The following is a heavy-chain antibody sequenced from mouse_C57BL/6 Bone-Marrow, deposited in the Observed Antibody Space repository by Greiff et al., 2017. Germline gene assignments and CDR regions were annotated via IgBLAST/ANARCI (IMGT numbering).Heavy chain of an antibody. J-gene: IGHJ4*01. V-gene: IGHV1-64*01. CDR3: ERYSNPFAMDY. CDR2: IHPNSGST. D-gene: IGHD2-5*01. CDR1: GYTFTSYW. Sequence: QVQLQQPGAELVKPGASVKLSCKASGYTFTSYWMHWVKQRPGQGLEWIGMIHPNSGSTNYNEKFKSKATLTVDKSSSTAYMQLSSLTSEDSAVDYCERYSNPFAMDYWGQGTSVTVSS.